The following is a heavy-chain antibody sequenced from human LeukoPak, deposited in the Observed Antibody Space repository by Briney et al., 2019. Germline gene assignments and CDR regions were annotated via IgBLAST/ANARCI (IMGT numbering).Heavy chain of an antibody. D-gene: IGHD3-22*01. CDR3: AREDSSGYYEPFGY. CDR1: GGSISSYY. J-gene: IGHJ4*02. Sequence: SETLSLTCTVSGGSISSYYWSWVRQPAGKGLEWIGRIYTSGSTNYNPSLKSRVTMSVDTSKNQFSLKLSSVTAADTAVYYCAREDSSGYYEPFGYWGQGTLVTVSS. V-gene: IGHV4-4*07. CDR2: IYTSGST.